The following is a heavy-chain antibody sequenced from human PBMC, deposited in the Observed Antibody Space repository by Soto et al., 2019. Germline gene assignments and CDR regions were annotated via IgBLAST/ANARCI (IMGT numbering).Heavy chain of an antibody. V-gene: IGHV3-66*01. CDR3: ASLHCIGGSCPDY. CDR2: IYSGGST. J-gene: IGHJ4*02. Sequence: EVQLVESGGGLVQPGGSLRLSCAASGFTVSSNYMSWVRQAPGKGLEWVSVIYSGGSTYYADSVKGRFTISRDNSKNTLYLQMNSLRAEDTAVYYCASLHCIGGSCPDYWGQGTLVTVSS. D-gene: IGHD2-15*01. CDR1: GFTVSSNY.